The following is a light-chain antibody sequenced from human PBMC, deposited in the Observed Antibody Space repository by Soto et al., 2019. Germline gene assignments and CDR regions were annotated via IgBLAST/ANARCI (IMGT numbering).Light chain of an antibody. V-gene: IGKV1-39*01. CDR3: QQSYSTPIT. CDR2: AAS. Sequence: DIQITQSPSSLSSSVLERVTITCRASQSISFYLNWYQQKPGNAPKVLIYAASNLQTGVPSRFSGSGSGTDFTLTINSLQPEDFATYSCQQSYSTPITFGQGTRLEIK. J-gene: IGKJ5*01. CDR1: QSISFY.